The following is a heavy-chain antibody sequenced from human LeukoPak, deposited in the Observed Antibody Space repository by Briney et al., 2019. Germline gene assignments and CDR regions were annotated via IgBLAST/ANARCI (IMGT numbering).Heavy chain of an antibody. CDR2: ISSSSSYI. CDR3: ARELRYFDAYYYYYMDV. Sequence: GGSLRLSCAASGFTFSSYSMNWVRQAPGKGLEWVSSISSSSSYIYYADSVKGRFTISRDNSKNTLYLQMNSLRAEDTAVYYCARELRYFDAYYYYYMDVWGKGTTVTISS. D-gene: IGHD3-9*01. V-gene: IGHV3-21*01. J-gene: IGHJ6*03. CDR1: GFTFSSYS.